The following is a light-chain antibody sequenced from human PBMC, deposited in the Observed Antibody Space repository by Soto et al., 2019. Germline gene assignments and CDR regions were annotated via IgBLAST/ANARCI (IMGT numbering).Light chain of an antibody. CDR2: XXX. V-gene: IGLV2-14*01. J-gene: IGLJ2*01. CDR3: SSYTSTNTLV. Sequence: QSALTQPASVSGSPGQSITISCTGTSSDVGDYHYVSWYQQHPCKPPKLIIYXXXNXXXXXXNXXXGSKSGNTASLTISGLXAXXXXDYYCSSYTSTNTLVFGGGTKLTVL. CDR1: SSDVGDYHY.